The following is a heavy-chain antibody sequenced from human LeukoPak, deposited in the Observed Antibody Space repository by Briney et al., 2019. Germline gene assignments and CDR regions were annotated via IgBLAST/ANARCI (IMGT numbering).Heavy chain of an antibody. D-gene: IGHD1-20*01. CDR3: ARGGITGTTRGPTRLNDAFDI. CDR2: INPNSGGT. Sequence: ASVKVSCKASGYTFTGYHMHWVRQAPGQGLEWMGWINPNSGGTNYAQKFQGWVTMTRDTSISTAYMELSRLRSDDTAVYYCARGGITGTTRGPTRLNDAFDIWGQGTMVTVSS. CDR1: GYTFTGYH. J-gene: IGHJ3*02. V-gene: IGHV1-2*04.